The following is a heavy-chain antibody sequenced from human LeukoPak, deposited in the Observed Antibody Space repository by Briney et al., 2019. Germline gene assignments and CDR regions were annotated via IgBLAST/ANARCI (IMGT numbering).Heavy chain of an antibody. J-gene: IGHJ4*02. CDR2: IIPIFGTA. V-gene: IGHV1-69*13. CDR3: AREVDSVGVTGYFDY. Sequence: APVKVSCKASGDTFSSYTISGVRQAPGQGLEWMGGIIPIFGTANYAQKFQGRVTITADESSSTAYMELSSLRSEDTAVYYCAREVDSVGVTGYFDYWGQGTLVTVSS. D-gene: IGHD1-26*01. CDR1: GDTFSSYT.